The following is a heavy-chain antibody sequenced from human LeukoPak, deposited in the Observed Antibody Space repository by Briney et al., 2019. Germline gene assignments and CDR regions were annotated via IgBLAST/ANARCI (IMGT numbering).Heavy chain of an antibody. Sequence: GSSVKVSCKASGGTFSSYAISWVRQAPGQGLEWMGGIIPIFGTANYAQKFQGRVTITADESTSTAYMELSSLRVEDTAVYYCVKEFGVTGLEILEYWGQGILVTVSS. CDR3: VKEFGVTGLEILEY. CDR2: IIPIFGTA. J-gene: IGHJ4*02. V-gene: IGHV1-69*01. CDR1: GGTFSSYA. D-gene: IGHD1-1*01.